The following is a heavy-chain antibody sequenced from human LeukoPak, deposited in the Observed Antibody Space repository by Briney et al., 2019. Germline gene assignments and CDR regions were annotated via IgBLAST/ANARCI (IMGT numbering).Heavy chain of an antibody. CDR1: GFTFSNYA. CDR3: VREDTPATANY. D-gene: IGHD2-21*02. Sequence: GGSLRLSCAGSGFTFSNYAMTWVRQAPGKGLEWVSSVSGSGRNTFYPDSVEGRFTISRDNSKNTVYLQMNSLRADDTAVYYCVREDTPATANYWGQGTLVTISS. CDR2: VSGSGRNT. V-gene: IGHV3-23*01. J-gene: IGHJ4*02.